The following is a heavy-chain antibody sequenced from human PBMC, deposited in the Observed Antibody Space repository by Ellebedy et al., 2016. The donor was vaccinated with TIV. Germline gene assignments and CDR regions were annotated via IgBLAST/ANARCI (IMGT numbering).Heavy chain of an antibody. D-gene: IGHD3-22*01. CDR3: ARGVRGYYYDSSGNAFDY. J-gene: IGHJ4*02. CDR1: GGTFSSYA. CDR2: IIPIFGTA. V-gene: IGHV1-69*06. Sequence: ASVKVSCKASGGTFSSYAISWVRQAPGQGLEWMGAIIPIFGTANYAQKLQGRVTITADKSTSTAYMELSSLRSVDTAVYYCARGVRGYYYDSSGNAFDYWGQGTLVTVSS.